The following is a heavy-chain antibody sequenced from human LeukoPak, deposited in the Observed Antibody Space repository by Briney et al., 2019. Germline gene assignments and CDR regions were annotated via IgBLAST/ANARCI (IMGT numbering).Heavy chain of an antibody. Sequence: PSETLSLTCTVSGGSIGSYYWSWVRQPPGKGLEWLGYIYYSGSTNYNPSLKSRVTISVDTSKNQFSLKLSSVTAADTAVYYCARVQGYGGKGYFDYWGQGTLVTVSS. CDR2: IYYSGST. CDR1: GGSIGSYY. V-gene: IGHV4-59*01. CDR3: ARVQGYGGKGYFDY. J-gene: IGHJ4*02. D-gene: IGHD4-23*01.